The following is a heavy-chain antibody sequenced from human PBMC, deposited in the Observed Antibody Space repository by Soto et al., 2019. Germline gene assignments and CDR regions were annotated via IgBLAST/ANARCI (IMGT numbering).Heavy chain of an antibody. CDR3: ARVKLAGRGGFDY. CDR1: GASVAGGSYY. J-gene: IGHJ4*02. Sequence: SETLSLTCSVSGASVAGGSYYWSWVRQPPGKGLEWIGYIPSRGRPFYNPSLTSRGTISADTSKNQLSLQLTSVTAADTAVYYCARVKLAGRGGFDYWGLGTLVTVSS. D-gene: IGHD2-15*01. CDR2: IPSRGRP. V-gene: IGHV4-30-4*01.